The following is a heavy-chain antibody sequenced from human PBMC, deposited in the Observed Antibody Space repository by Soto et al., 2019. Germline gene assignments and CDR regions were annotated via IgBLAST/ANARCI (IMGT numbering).Heavy chain of an antibody. CDR1: GFTFSDYY. Sequence: QVQLVESGGGLVKPGGSLRLSCVASGFTFSDYYMSWIRQAPGKGLEWVSYISSSSSYTNYADSVKGRFTISRDNAKNSLYLQMNSLRAEDTAVYYCARAGPGLYYYYGMDVWGQGTTVTVSS. CDR2: ISSSSSYT. V-gene: IGHV3-11*06. J-gene: IGHJ6*02. CDR3: ARAGPGLYYYYGMDV.